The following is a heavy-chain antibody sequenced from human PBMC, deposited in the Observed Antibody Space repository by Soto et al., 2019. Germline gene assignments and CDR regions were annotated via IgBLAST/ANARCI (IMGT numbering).Heavy chain of an antibody. CDR2: INHSGST. D-gene: IGHD3-10*01. CDR3: AKGFGGRLYGPGSDAFDD. V-gene: IGHV4-34*01. J-gene: IGHJ4*02. CDR1: GGSLSGYS. Sequence: QVRLQHWGAGLLKPSETLSRTCAVYGGSLSGYSWSWIRQPPGRGLEWIGEINHSGSTNYNPSLKSRVTISVDTPKNQFSLNLTSVTAADTAVYYCAKGFGGRLYGPGSDAFDDCGQGILVTVSS.